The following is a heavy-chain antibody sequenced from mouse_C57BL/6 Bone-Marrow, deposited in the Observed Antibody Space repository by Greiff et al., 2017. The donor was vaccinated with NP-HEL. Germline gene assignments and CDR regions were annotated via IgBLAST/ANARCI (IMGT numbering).Heavy chain of an antibody. V-gene: IGHV1-82*01. Sequence: QVQLQQSRPELVKPGASVKISCKASGYAFSSSWMNWVKQRPGKGLECIGRIYPGDGDTNYNGKFKDKATLTADKSSSTAYMQLSSLTSEDSAVYFCARDPGYAMDYWGQGTSVTVSS. J-gene: IGHJ4*01. CDR2: IYPGDGDT. CDR3: ARDPGYAMDY. CDR1: GYAFSSSW.